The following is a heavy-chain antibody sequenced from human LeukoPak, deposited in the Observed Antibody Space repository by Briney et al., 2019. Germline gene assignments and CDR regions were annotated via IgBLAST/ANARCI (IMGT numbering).Heavy chain of an antibody. D-gene: IGHD2-8*01. CDR1: GYTFTSYY. CDR2: INPSGGST. V-gene: IGHV1-46*01. J-gene: IGHJ6*02. CDR3: ARDSKTNGVLFLGNYYYGMDV. Sequence: ASVKVSCTASGYTFTSYYMHWVRQAPGQGLEWMGIINPSGGSTSYAQKFQGRVTMTRDTSTSTVYMELSSLRSEDTAVYYCARDSKTNGVLFLGNYYYGMDVWGQGTTVTVSS.